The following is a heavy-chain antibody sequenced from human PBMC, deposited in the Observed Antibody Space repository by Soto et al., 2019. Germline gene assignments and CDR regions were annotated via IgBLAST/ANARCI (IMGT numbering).Heavy chain of an antibody. CDR2: IYYSGST. CDR1: GGSVSSGSYY. J-gene: IGHJ4*02. V-gene: IGHV4-61*01. CDR3: ARVPNFGPSGFNYYFDY. D-gene: IGHD1-7*01. Sequence: SETLSLTCTVSGGSVSSGSYYWSWIRQPPGKGLEWIGYIYYSGSTNYNPSLKSRVTISVDTSKNQFSLKLSSVTAADTAVYYCARVPNFGPSGFNYYFDYWGQGTLDTVSS.